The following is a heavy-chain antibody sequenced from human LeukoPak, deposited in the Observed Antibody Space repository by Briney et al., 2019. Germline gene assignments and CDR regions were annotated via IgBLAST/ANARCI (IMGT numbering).Heavy chain of an antibody. CDR2: VWYGGTS. D-gene: IGHD2-8*01. CDR3: ARDLGYCTNGVCHTRFDY. Sequence: PGGSLRLSCATSGFTFSDSGFHWVRQAPGKGLEWVAVVWYGGTSYADSVKGRFTISRDNSKNTLYLQMNSLRAEDTAVYYCARDLGYCTNGVCHTRFDYWGQGTLVAVSS. CDR1: GFTFSDSG. V-gene: IGHV3-33*01. J-gene: IGHJ4*02.